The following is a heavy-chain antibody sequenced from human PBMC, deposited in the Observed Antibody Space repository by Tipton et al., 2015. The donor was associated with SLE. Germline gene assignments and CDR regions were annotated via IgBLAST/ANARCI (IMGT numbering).Heavy chain of an antibody. CDR3: ARGASWSGMDG. D-gene: IGHD2-15*01. V-gene: IGHV3-21*03. CDR1: GFTFSRDS. Sequence: SLRLSCAASGFTFSRDSMNCVRQAPGKGLEWVSSISSISSYIYYADSVKGRFTISRDNAKNSLYLQMNSLRAEDTTVYYCARGASWSGMDGWGQGTTVTVSS. CDR2: ISSISSYI. J-gene: IGHJ6*02.